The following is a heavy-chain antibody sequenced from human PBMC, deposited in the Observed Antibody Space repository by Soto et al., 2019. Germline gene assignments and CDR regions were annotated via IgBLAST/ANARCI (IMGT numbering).Heavy chain of an antibody. CDR1: GFTFSSYA. J-gene: IGHJ6*02. D-gene: IGHD3-10*01. Sequence: HPGGSLRLSCAASGFTFSSYAMHWVCQAPGKGLEWVAVISYDGSNKYYADSVKGRFTISRDNSKNTLYLQMNSLRGEDTAVYYCARDYGRITMVRGVMNYYYYGMDVWGQGTTVTVS. CDR3: ARDYGRITMVRGVMNYYYYGMDV. CDR2: ISYDGSNK. V-gene: IGHV3-30-3*01.